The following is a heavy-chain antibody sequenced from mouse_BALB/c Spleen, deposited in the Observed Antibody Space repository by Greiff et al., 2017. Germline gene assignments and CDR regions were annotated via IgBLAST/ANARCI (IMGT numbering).Heavy chain of an antibody. V-gene: IGHV3-8*02. J-gene: IGHJ3*01. CDR2: ISYSGST. CDR1: GDSITSGY. D-gene: IGHD2-14*01. Sequence: EVQVVESGPSLVKPSQTLSLTCSVTGDSITSGYWNWIRKFPGNKLEYMGYISYSGSTYYYPSLKSGISITRDTSKNQYYLQLNSVTTEDTATYYCARLYRYDGLAYWGQGTLVTVSA. CDR3: ARLYRYDGLAY.